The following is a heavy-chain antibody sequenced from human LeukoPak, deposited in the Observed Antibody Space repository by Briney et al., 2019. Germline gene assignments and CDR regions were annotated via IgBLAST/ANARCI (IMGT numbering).Heavy chain of an antibody. V-gene: IGHV1-2*02. D-gene: IGHD2-2*01. CDR3: AREYIVVVPAANDGRWFDP. CDR2: SNPNSCGT. J-gene: IGHJ5*02. Sequence: ASVKVSCKASGYTFTGYYVHWVRQAPGQGLEWMGWSNPNSCGTNYAQKFQGRVTMTRDTSISTADMELSRLRSDDPAVYYCAREYIVVVPAANDGRWFDPWAQGPLVPVSS. CDR1: GYTFTGYY.